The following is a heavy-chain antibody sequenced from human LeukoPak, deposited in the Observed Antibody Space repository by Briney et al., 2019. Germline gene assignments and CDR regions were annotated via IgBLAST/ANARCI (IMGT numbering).Heavy chain of an antibody. D-gene: IGHD3-22*01. CDR3: ARGTMMVGP. V-gene: IGHV4-59*01. J-gene: IGHJ5*02. Sequence: SETLSLTCTVSGGSITNYYWGWIRQPPGKGLEWIGYIYYNGNTNYNASLESRVTISVDTSKSQFSLKLRSVTAADTAVYYCARGTMMVGPWGQGTQVTVSS. CDR1: GGSITNYY. CDR2: IYYNGNT.